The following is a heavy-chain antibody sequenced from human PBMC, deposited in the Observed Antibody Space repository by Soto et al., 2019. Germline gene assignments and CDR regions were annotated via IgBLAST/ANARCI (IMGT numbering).Heavy chain of an antibody. J-gene: IGHJ6*03. CDR1: GDRCTSDC. CDR3: ARKGSNKHYCSVAAV. CDR2: TLPDDGDT. D-gene: IGHD3-3*02. Sequence: PGESQRISCKASGDRCTSDCGGWMRQTRWKGLEWMCITLPDDGDTRYSPSFEGKVTFSADRSTNTASLHLRSLEAWDTATFFCARKGSNKHYCSVAAVGG. V-gene: IGHV5-51*01.